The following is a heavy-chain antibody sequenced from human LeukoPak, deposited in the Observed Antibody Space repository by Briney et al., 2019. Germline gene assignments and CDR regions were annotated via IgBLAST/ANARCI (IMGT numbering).Heavy chain of an antibody. D-gene: IGHD3-22*01. V-gene: IGHV3-30*02. J-gene: IGHJ4*02. CDR2: IRYDGSNK. Sequence: GGSLRLSCAPSGFTFSSYGMHWVRQAPGKGLEWVAFIRYDGSNKYYADSVKGRFTISRDNSKNTLYLQMNSLRAEDTAVYYCAKDLHYDSSGYLDYWGQGTLVTVSS. CDR1: GFTFSSYG. CDR3: AKDLHYDSSGYLDY.